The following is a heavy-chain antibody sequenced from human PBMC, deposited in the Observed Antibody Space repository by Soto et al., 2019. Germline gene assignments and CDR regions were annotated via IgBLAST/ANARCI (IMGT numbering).Heavy chain of an antibody. CDR1: GFTFSSYG. CDR3: TKNVGGWYWVH. V-gene: IGHV3-30*18. Sequence: PGGSLRLSCAASGFTFSSYGMHWVRQAPGKGLEWVAVITYDGNNKYYADSVKGRFTISRDISKNTLYLQMNSLRVDDTAVYYCTKNVGGWYWVHWGQGTLVTVSS. D-gene: IGHD6-19*01. J-gene: IGHJ4*02. CDR2: ITYDGNNK.